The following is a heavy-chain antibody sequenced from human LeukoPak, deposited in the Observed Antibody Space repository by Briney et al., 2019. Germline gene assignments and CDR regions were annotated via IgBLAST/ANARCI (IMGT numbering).Heavy chain of an antibody. CDR3: AKDKGRYYYGSGHNYFDY. CDR1: GFTFDDYT. V-gene: IGHV3-43*01. CDR2: ISWDGGST. Sequence: GGSLRLSCAASGFTFDDYTMHWVRRAPGKGLEWVSLISWDGGSTYYADSVKGRFTISRDNSKNSLYLQMNSLRTEDTALYYCAKDKGRYYYGSGHNYFDYWGQGTLVTVSS. J-gene: IGHJ4*02. D-gene: IGHD3-10*01.